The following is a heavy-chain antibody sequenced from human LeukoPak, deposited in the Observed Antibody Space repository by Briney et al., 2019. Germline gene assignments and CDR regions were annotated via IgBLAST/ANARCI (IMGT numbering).Heavy chain of an antibody. J-gene: IGHJ4*02. Sequence: SETLSLTCTVSGGSISNYYWNWIRQPPGKGLEWIGSIYYSGSTYYNPSLKSRVTISVDTSKNQFSLKLSSVTAADTAVYYCARTYYYDSSGYYYFDYWGQGTLVTVSS. D-gene: IGHD3-22*01. CDR1: GGSISNYY. CDR3: ARTYYYDSSGYYYFDY. V-gene: IGHV4-39*07. CDR2: IYYSGST.